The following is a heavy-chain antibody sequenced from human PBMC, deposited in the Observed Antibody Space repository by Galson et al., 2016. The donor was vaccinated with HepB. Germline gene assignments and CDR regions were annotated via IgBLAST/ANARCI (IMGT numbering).Heavy chain of an antibody. Sequence: SLRLSCAASGFTFTSYGMHWVRQAPGKGLEWVAVIYYDGRNKYYADSVKGRFTISRDNSKNTLYLQMNSLRAEDTAVYYCARDRATYDSGGYWFDYWGQGTLVTVSS. V-gene: IGHV3-33*01. CDR1: GFTFTSYG. D-gene: IGHD3-22*01. CDR3: ARDRATYDSGGYWFDY. CDR2: IYYDGRNK. J-gene: IGHJ4*02.